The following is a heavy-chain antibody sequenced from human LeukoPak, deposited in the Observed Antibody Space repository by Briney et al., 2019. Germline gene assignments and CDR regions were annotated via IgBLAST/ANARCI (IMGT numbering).Heavy chain of an antibody. D-gene: IGHD2-21*01. Sequence: QPGGSLRPSCATAGFTVSIYGIHWVRQAPGKGLEWVAFVRNDGFNTYYAGSVKGRFTISRDNSKNTVFLQMNNLRVEDTAVYYCAKDAGGTYSQAIDYWGQGTLVTVSS. CDR1: GFTVSIYG. J-gene: IGHJ4*02. CDR2: VRNDGFNT. V-gene: IGHV3-30*02. CDR3: AKDAGGTYSQAIDY.